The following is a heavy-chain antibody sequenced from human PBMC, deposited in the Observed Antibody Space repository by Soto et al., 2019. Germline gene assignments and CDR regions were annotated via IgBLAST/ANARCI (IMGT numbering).Heavy chain of an antibody. J-gene: IGHJ4*02. CDR1: GYTFTKFH. CDR2: IDPSGGVT. D-gene: IGHD3-16*01. V-gene: IGHV1-46*04. CDR3: ARDVTGHDNYETIGYHCDH. Sequence: QVQLIQFGAEVKKPGASVKVSCRASGYTFTKFHIHWVRQAPGQGLEWMGMIDPSGGVTRDAQRLQGRITMTRDTSTSSVYMELRGPTSEDTAVYYCARDVTGHDNYETIGYHCDHWGPGTLATVSS.